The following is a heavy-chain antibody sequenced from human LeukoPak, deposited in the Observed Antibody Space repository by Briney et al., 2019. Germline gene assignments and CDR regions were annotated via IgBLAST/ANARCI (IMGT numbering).Heavy chain of an antibody. J-gene: IGHJ3*02. CDR1: GGSISSGGYY. CDR2: IYYSGST. Sequence: SETLSLTCTVSGGSISSGGYYWSWIRQHPGKGLEWIGYIYYSGSTYYNPSLKSRVTISVDTSKNQFSLKLSSVTAADTAVYYCAREDWGWGGAFDIWGQGTMVTVSS. CDR3: AREDWGWGGAFDI. D-gene: IGHD7-27*01. V-gene: IGHV4-31*03.